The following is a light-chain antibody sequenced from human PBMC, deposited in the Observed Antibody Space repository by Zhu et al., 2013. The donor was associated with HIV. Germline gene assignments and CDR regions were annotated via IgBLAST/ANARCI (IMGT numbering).Light chain of an antibody. Sequence: QTVVTQESALSVPSGGTVTLTCGLQSDSVSTVHYASWYQQTPGQPPRTLIFGTNTLSSGVPERFSGSILGNKAALTITGAQADDECDYYCMLYLGSGIWVFGGGTKLTVL. CDR3: MLYLGSGIWV. CDR2: GTN. V-gene: IGLV8-61*01. CDR1: SDSVSTVHY. J-gene: IGLJ3*02.